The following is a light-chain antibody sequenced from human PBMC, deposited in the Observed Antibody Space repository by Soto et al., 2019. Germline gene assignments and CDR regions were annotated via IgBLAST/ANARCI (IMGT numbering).Light chain of an antibody. CDR1: QSVSSSY. CDR3: QQYGSSLYT. Sequence: EIVLTQSPGTLSLSPGERATLSCRASQSVSSSYLVWHQQKPGQAPRLLIYGASSRATGIPDRFSGSGSGTDFTLTISRLEPEDFAVYYCQQYGSSLYTFGQGTKLEIK. CDR2: GAS. V-gene: IGKV3-20*01. J-gene: IGKJ2*01.